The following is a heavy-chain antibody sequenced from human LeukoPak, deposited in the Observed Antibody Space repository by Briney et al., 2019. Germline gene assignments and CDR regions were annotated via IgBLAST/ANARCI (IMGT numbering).Heavy chain of an antibody. Sequence: GGSLRLSCAASGFTFSSYAMHWVRQAPGKGLEWVAVISYDGSNKYYADSVKGRFTISRDNSKNTLFLQMNSLRAEDTAVYFCARDYPYYYDSSGYYSFDYWGQGTLVTVSS. J-gene: IGHJ4*02. CDR1: GFTFSSYA. CDR2: ISYDGSNK. D-gene: IGHD3-22*01. CDR3: ARDYPYYYDSSGYYSFDY. V-gene: IGHV3-30*14.